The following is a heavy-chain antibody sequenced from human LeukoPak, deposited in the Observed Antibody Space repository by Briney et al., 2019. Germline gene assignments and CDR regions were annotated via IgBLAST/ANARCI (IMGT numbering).Heavy chain of an antibody. CDR2: ISAYNGNT. J-gene: IGHJ4*02. CDR1: GYTFTSYG. D-gene: IGHD3-10*01. V-gene: IGHV1-18*01. Sequence: GASVKVSCKASGYTFTSYGISWVRQAPGQGLEWMGWISAYNGNTNYAQKFQGRVTMTRDTSTSTVYMELSSLRSEDTAVYYCARAGITMVRGVLCCWGQGTLVTVSS. CDR3: ARAGITMVRGVLCC.